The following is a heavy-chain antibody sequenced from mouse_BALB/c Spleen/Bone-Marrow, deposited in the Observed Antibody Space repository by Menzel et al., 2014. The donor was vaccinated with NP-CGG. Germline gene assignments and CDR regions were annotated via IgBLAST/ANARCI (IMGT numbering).Heavy chain of an antibody. CDR3: TRARPGGFAY. D-gene: IGHD1-1*02. Sequence: QAQLQQSGAELVKPGASVKLSCKASGYTFTSYYLYWVKQRPGQGLEWIGEVNPNNGGTNFNEKFKSKATLTVDKSSSTAFMQLSSLTSEVSAVYYCTRARPGGFAYWSQRTLVTVSA. V-gene: IGHV1S81*02. CDR2: VNPNNGGT. CDR1: GYTFTSYY. J-gene: IGHJ3*01.